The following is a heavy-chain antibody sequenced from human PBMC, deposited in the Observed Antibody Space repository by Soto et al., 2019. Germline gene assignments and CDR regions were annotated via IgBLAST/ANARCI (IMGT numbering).Heavy chain of an antibody. D-gene: IGHD6-6*01. CDR3: AKNWDTTSSSSSH. V-gene: IGHV3-23*01. Sequence: EVQLLESGGGLVQPGGSLRLSCAASGFTFSTYAMSWVRQAPRKGLEWVSAISGSGGSTYYADSVKGRFTISRDNSKNTLYLQMHSLRAEDTAVYYCAKNWDTTSSSSSHWGQGTLVTVSS. CDR2: ISGSGGST. J-gene: IGHJ4*02. CDR1: GFTFSTYA.